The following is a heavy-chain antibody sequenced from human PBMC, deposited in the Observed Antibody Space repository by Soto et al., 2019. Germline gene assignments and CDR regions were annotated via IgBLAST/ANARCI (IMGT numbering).Heavy chain of an antibody. CDR2: ISYDGSNK. CDR1: GFTFSSYG. D-gene: IGHD6-6*01. V-gene: IGHV3-30*18. J-gene: IGHJ4*02. CDR3: AKDGGYSSSPLFPFDY. Sequence: PGGSLRLSCAASGFTFSSYGMHWVRQAPGKGLEWVAVISYDGSNKYYADSVKGRFTISRDNSKNTLYLQMNSLRAEDTAVYYCAKDGGYSSSPLFPFDYWGQGTLVTVSS.